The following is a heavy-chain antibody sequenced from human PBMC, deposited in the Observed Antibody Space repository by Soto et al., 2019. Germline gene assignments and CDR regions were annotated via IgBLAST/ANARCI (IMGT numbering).Heavy chain of an antibody. CDR1: GNTFTSYD. CDR2: INPNSGNI. CDR3: ARGRASGSYYLLDY. J-gene: IGHJ4*02. V-gene: IGHV1-8*01. D-gene: IGHD3-10*01. Sequence: AAVKVSCKASGNTFTSYDINWVRQATGHGLEWMGWINPNSGNIGYAQKFQGRVTMTRDTAIRTAYREVSRLRSDDTAVYSCARGRASGSYYLLDYWGQGTLVTVSS.